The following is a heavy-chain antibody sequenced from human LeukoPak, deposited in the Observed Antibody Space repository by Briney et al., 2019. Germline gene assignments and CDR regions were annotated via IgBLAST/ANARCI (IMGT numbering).Heavy chain of an antibody. D-gene: IGHD4-17*01. CDR3: ARQTTVTTSNDAFDI. CDR1: GYTFTSYD. J-gene: IGHJ3*02. CDR2: MNPNSGNI. V-gene: IGHV1-8*01. Sequence: ASVTVSCTASGYTFTSYDINWVRQATGQGLEWMGWMNPNSGNIGYAQKFQGRVTMTRNTSISTAYMELSSLRSEDTAVYYCARQTTVTTSNDAFDIWGQGTMVTVSS.